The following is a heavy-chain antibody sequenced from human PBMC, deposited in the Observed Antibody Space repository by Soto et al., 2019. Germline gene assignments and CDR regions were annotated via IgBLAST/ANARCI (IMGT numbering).Heavy chain of an antibody. CDR3: AHRVLRTVFGLVTTTAIYFDF. J-gene: IGHJ4*02. CDR2: ISWADDK. Sequence: QITLNESGPTQVKPRQTLTLTCTFSGSSLTTSGLGVGWIRQSPGKAPEWLALISWADDKRYSPSLKSRLTITNDSSKNQVVQPMADLDPADTATYYCAHRVLRTVFGLVTTTAIYFDFWGQGTPVAVAS. D-gene: IGHD3-3*01. CDR1: GSSLTTSGLG. V-gene: IGHV2-5*02.